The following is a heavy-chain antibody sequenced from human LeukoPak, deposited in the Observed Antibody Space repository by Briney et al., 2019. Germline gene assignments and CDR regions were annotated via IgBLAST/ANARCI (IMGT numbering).Heavy chain of an antibody. CDR3: ARQAISGYDPPPFDS. D-gene: IGHD5-12*01. CDR1: GGSISSSTYY. V-gene: IGHV4-39*01. CDR2: LYYSGST. Sequence: SETLSLTCTVSGGSISSSTYYWGWIRQPPGKALEWIGNLYYSGSTYYNPSLKSRVTISVDTSKNQFSLKLSSVTAADTALYYCARQAISGYDPPPFDSWGQGTLVTVPS. J-gene: IGHJ4*02.